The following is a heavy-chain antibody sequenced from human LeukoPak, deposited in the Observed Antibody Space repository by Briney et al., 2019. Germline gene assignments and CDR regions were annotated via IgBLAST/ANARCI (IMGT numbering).Heavy chain of an antibody. D-gene: IGHD2-2*02. CDR1: GYTLTELS. V-gene: IGHV1-24*01. CDR2: FDPEDGET. Sequence: GASVKVSCKVSGYTLTELSMHWVRQAPGKGLEWMGGFDPEDGETIYAQKFQGRVTMTEDTSTDTAYMELSSLRSEDTAVYYCASTYCSSTSCYTSYYYYYYGMDVWGQGTTVTVSS. CDR3: ASTYCSSTSCYTSYYYYYYGMDV. J-gene: IGHJ6*02.